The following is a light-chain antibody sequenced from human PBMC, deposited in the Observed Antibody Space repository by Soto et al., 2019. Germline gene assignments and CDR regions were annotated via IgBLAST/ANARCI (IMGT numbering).Light chain of an antibody. Sequence: QSVLTQPPSVSAAPGQKVTISCSGGSSNIGKNYVSWYQQFPGTAPKRLIYDNYKRSPGIPDRFSGSKSGTSATLDITGLQTGDEADYYCGTWDSRVNAVMFGGGTKLTVL. CDR3: GTWDSRVNAVM. J-gene: IGLJ3*02. CDR2: DNY. V-gene: IGLV1-51*01. CDR1: SSNIGKNY.